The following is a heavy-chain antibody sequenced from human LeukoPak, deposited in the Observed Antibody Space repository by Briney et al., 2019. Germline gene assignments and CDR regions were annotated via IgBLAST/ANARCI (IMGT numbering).Heavy chain of an antibody. CDR1: ASTFSIAW. J-gene: IGHJ4*02. CDR2: IKSKTEGWTT. Sequence: GRSLRLSCAAAASTFSIAWTSWVRHAPGGGREWDGCIKSKTEGWTTDYAAPVKGRLTISRDDSKNTLYLQMTSLKTADTAVYCCTTEGGITAFDYWGQGTLVTVSS. CDR3: TTEGGITAFDY. V-gene: IGHV3-15*01. D-gene: IGHD3-3*01.